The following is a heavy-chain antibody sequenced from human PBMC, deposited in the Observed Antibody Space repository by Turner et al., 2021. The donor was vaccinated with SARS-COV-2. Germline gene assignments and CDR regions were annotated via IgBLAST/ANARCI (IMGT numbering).Heavy chain of an antibody. CDR1: GYTLTEFS. V-gene: IGHV1-24*01. CDR2: FDPEEGET. D-gene: IGHD2-2*02. Sequence: QVQLVQSGAEVKKPGASVKVSCKVSGYTLTEFSMHWVRQAPGKGLEWMGAFDPEEGETIYAQKFQGRVSMTEDTSTDTAYMEMSSLRSEDTAVYYCATVPVVPAAIGYYYYYGMDVWGQGTTVTVS. CDR3: ATVPVVPAAIGYYYYYGMDV. J-gene: IGHJ6*02.